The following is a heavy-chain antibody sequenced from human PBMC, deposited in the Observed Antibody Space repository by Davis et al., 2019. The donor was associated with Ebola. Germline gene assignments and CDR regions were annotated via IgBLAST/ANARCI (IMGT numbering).Heavy chain of an antibody. D-gene: IGHD3-22*01. V-gene: IGHV4-59*01. CDR2: IYYSGST. CDR1: GGSISSYY. J-gene: IGHJ3*02. Sequence: PSETLSLTCTVSGGSISSYYWSWIRQPPGKGLEWIGYIYYSGSTNYNPSLKSRVTISVDTSKNQFSLKLSSVTAADTAVYYCAGHNYGTSGYYSLGAFDIWGQGTMVTVSS. CDR3: AGHNYGTSGYYSLGAFDI.